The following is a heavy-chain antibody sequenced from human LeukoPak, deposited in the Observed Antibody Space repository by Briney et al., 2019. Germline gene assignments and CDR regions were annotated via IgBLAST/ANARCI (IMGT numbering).Heavy chain of an antibody. Sequence: PGGSLRLSCAASGFTFSSYAMHWVRQAPGKGLEWVAVISYDGSNKYYADFVKGRFTISRDNSKNTLYLQMNSLRAEDTAVYYCARTIVVVPAAPLGYWGQGTLVTVSS. V-gene: IGHV3-30*01. CDR1: GFTFSSYA. CDR2: ISYDGSNK. CDR3: ARTIVVVPAAPLGY. J-gene: IGHJ4*02. D-gene: IGHD2-2*01.